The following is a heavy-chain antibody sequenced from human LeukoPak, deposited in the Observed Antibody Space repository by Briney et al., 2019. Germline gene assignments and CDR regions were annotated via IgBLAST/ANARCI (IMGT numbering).Heavy chain of an antibody. CDR1: GGSISSGYYY. CDR2: MYTSGST. Sequence: SQTLSLTCTVSGGSISSGYYYWSWIRQPAGKGLEWIGRMYTSGSTEYNPSLNSRATISVDTSKNQFSLKLSSVTAADTAVYYCTRSRERYCTSGSCYIDLQARWGQGTLVTVSS. D-gene: IGHD2-2*02. V-gene: IGHV4-61*02. J-gene: IGHJ4*02. CDR3: TRSRERYCTSGSCYIDLQAR.